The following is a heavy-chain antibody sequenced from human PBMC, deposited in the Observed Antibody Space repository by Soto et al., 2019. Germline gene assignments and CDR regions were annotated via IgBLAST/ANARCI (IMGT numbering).Heavy chain of an antibody. CDR2: INPNSGGT. CDR3: ARGGATSFGVVHYYYYGMDV. D-gene: IGHD3-3*01. V-gene: IGHV1-2*04. Sequence: QVQLVQSGAEVKKPGASVKVSCKASGYTFTGYYMHWVRQAPGQGLEWMGWINPNSGGTNYAQKFQGWVPMTRDTSISTAYMELSRLRSDDTAVYYCARGGATSFGVVHYYYYGMDVWGQGTTVTVSS. J-gene: IGHJ6*02. CDR1: GYTFTGYY.